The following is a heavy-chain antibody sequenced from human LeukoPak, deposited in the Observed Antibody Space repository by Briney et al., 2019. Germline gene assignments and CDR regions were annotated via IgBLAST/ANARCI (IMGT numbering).Heavy chain of an antibody. D-gene: IGHD3-10*01. J-gene: IGHJ5*02. V-gene: IGHV1-69*13. CDR3: ARVRVNIRGVTTFDP. CDR1: GGTFSSYA. Sequence: SAKVSCKASGGTFSSYAISWVRQAPGQGLEWMGGIIPIFGTANYAQKFQGRVTITADESTSTAYMELSSLRSEDTAVYYCARVRVNIRGVTTFDPWGQGTLVTVSS. CDR2: IIPIFGTA.